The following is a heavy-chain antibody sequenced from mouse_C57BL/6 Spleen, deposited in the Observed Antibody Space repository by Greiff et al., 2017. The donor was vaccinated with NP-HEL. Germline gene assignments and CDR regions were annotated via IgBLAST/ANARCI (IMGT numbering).Heavy chain of an antibody. CDR2: INSDGGST. CDR3: ARRTGDWYFDV. V-gene: IGHV5-2*01. J-gene: IGHJ1*03. D-gene: IGHD1-1*02. Sequence: EVQVVESGGGLVQPGESLKLSCESNEYEFPSYDMSWVRKTPEKRLELVAAINSDGGSTYYPDTMERRFIISKDKTKETLYLQMRSLRYADTDLYYSARRTGDWYFDVWGKGTTVTVSS. CDR1: EYEFPSYD.